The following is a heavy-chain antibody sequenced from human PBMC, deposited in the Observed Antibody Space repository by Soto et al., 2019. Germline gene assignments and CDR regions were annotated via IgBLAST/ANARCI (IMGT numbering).Heavy chain of an antibody. CDR3: ARVHVMVVAGSTFDY. CDR2: IYHGGTT. CDR1: CYSISSCSY. D-gene: IGHD6-19*01. J-gene: IGHJ4*01. Sequence: DILSFTGSVSCYSISSCSYWSWMRHPPGKGPEWIASIYHGGTTFYNPSLKSRITISVDTSKNQFSLKLTSVTAADTAVYYCARVHVMVVAGSTFDYWGHGTLDTVTS. V-gene: IGHV4-38-2*01.